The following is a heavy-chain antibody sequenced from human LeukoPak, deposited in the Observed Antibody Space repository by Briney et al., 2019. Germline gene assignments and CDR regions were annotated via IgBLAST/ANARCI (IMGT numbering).Heavy chain of an antibody. Sequence: PSETLSLTCTVSGGSISSYYWSWIRQPPGKRLEWIGYIYYSGSTNYNPSLKSRVTISVDTSKNQFSLKLSSVTAADTAVYYCARHYESSSWNYYYYYMDVWGKGTTVTISS. CDR1: GGSISSYY. CDR2: IYYSGST. D-gene: IGHD6-13*01. J-gene: IGHJ6*03. V-gene: IGHV4-59*01. CDR3: ARHYESSSWNYYYYYMDV.